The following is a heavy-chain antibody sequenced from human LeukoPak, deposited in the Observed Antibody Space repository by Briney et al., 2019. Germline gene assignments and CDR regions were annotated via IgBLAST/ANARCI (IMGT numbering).Heavy chain of an antibody. Sequence: SETLSLTCAVYGGSFSGYYWSWIRQPPGKGLERIGEINHSGSTNYNPSLKSRVTISVDTSKNQFSLKLSSVTAADTAVYYCARGAKYYYGSDPNWFDPWGQGTLVTVSS. CDR3: ARGAKYYYGSDPNWFDP. V-gene: IGHV4-34*01. D-gene: IGHD3-10*01. CDR1: GGSFSGYY. J-gene: IGHJ5*02. CDR2: INHSGST.